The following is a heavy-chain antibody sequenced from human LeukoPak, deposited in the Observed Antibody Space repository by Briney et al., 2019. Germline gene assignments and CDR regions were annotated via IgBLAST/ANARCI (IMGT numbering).Heavy chain of an antibody. V-gene: IGHV3-23*01. CDR1: GFTFSSYA. CDR3: AKGFCDTTSCSSDY. CDR2: VSGSGGGT. D-gene: IGHD2-2*01. Sequence: GGSLRLSCAASGFTFSSYAMNWVRLAPGKGLERVSAVSGSGGGTYYADSVKGRFTISRDNSRNTLYLQMNSLRAEDTAVYYCAKGFCDTTSCSSDYWGQGTLVTVSS. J-gene: IGHJ4*02.